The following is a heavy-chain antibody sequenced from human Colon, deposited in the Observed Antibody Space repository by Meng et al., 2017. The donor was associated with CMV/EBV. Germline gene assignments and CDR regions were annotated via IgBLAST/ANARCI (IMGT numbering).Heavy chain of an antibody. CDR3: ARQGGYTKDDDY. Sequence: TVSGGSIGSSDYYWSWVRQPTGMGLEWIGSIHHSGNTFYSPSRKSQATISVDTSKNQFSLRLGSVTAADTAVYFCARQGGYTKDDDYWGQGTLVTVSS. CDR1: GGSIGSSDYY. J-gene: IGHJ4*02. D-gene: IGHD2-2*02. V-gene: IGHV4-39*07. CDR2: IHHSGNT.